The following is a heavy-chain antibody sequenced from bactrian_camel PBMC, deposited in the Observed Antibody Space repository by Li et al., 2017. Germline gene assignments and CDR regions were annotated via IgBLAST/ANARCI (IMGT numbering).Heavy chain of an antibody. D-gene: IGHD5*01. CDR2: IASDGST. CDR3: GVDRIWYRSCSRETRFRY. J-gene: IGHJ6*01. CDR1: GLSASTTC. V-gene: IGHV3S53*01. Sequence: HVQLVESGGGSGQAGGSLRLSCAASGLSASTTCMGWFRQAPGKAREGVATIASDGSTSYADSVKGRFTISKDNADVYLQMSSLNPEDTAMYYCGVDRIWYRSCSRETRFRYRGQGTQVTVS.